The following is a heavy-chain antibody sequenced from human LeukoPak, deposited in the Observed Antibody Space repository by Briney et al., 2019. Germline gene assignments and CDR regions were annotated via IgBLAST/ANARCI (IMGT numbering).Heavy chain of an antibody. Sequence: ASVKVSCKASGYTFTSYYMHWVRQAPGQGLEWMGIINPSGGSTSYAQKFQGRVTMTRDTSTSTVYMELSSLRSEGTAVYYCARDTTIFWSGYPPAGYWGQGTLVTVSS. V-gene: IGHV1-46*01. CDR3: ARDTTIFWSGYPPAGY. D-gene: IGHD3-3*01. J-gene: IGHJ4*02. CDR2: INPSGGST. CDR1: GYTFTSYY.